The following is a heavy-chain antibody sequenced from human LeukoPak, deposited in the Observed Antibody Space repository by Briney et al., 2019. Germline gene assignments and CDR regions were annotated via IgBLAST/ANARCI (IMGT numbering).Heavy chain of an antibody. V-gene: IGHV3-20*04. CDR3: ATNSGWRFDY. CDR2: INWNGGST. Sequence: GGSLRLSCAASGFTFDDYGMSWVRQAPGKGPEWVSGINWNGGSTGYADSVKGRFTISRGNAKNSLYLQMNSLRAEDTAVYYCATNSGWRFDYWGQGTLVTVSS. CDR1: GFTFDDYG. D-gene: IGHD2-21*01. J-gene: IGHJ4*02.